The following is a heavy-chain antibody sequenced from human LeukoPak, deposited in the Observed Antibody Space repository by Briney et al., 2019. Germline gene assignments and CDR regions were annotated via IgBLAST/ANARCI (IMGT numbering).Heavy chain of an antibody. CDR3: ASHSSSWPIFDY. CDR1: GGSISSYY. J-gene: IGHJ4*02. Sequence: SETLSLTCTVFGGSISSYYWSWNRQPPGKGLEWIGYIYYSGSTNYTPSLKSRVTISVDTSKNQFSLKLSSVTAADTAVYYCASHSSSWPIFDYWGQGTLVTVSS. V-gene: IGHV4-59*01. CDR2: IYYSGST. D-gene: IGHD6-13*01.